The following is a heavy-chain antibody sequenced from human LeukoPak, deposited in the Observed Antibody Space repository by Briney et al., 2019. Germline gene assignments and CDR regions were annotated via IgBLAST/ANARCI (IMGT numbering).Heavy chain of an antibody. Sequence: PSETLSLTCTVSGGSLSSYYWSWIRQPPGKGLEWIGYIYYSGSTNYNPSLKSRVTISVDTSKNQFSLKLSSVTAADTAVYYCARGHSSSFDIDYWGQGTLVTVSS. D-gene: IGHD6-13*01. J-gene: IGHJ4*02. CDR2: IYYSGST. CDR3: ARGHSSSFDIDY. V-gene: IGHV4-59*01. CDR1: GGSLSSYY.